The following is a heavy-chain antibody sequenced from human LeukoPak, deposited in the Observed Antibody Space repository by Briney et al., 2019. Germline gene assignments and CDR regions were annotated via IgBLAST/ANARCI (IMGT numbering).Heavy chain of an antibody. J-gene: IGHJ4*02. CDR3: ARGRFSDNGVFDY. D-gene: IGHD1-14*01. CDR1: GFSFSTHW. V-gene: IGHV3-7*01. CDR2: IKQDGSEM. Sequence: PGGSLRLSCVGSGFSFSTHWMNWVRQAPGKGLEWMANIKQDGSEMHYLDSLKGRFTISRDNAKNSVFLQLSSLRAEDTALYYCARGRFSDNGVFDYWGQGALVIVSS.